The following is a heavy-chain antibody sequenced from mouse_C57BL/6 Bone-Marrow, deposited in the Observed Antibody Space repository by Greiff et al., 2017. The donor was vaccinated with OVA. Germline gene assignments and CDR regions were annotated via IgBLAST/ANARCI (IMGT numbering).Heavy chain of an antibody. Sequence: QVHVKQSGPELVKPGASVKISCKASGYTFTDYYINWVKQRPGQGLEWIGWIFPGSGSTYYNEKFKGKATLTVDKSSSTAYMLLSSLTSEDSAVYFCAKGAGYYDLLYAMDYWGQGTSVTVSS. CDR3: AKGAGYYDLLYAMDY. CDR2: IFPGSGST. V-gene: IGHV1-75*01. CDR1: GYTFTDYY. D-gene: IGHD2-3*01. J-gene: IGHJ4*01.